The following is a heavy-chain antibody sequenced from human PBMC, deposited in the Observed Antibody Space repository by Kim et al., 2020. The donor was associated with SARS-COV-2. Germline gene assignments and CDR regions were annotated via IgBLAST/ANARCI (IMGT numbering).Heavy chain of an antibody. CDR1: GFTFDDYT. J-gene: IGHJ4*02. V-gene: IGHV3-43*01. CDR2: ISWDGGST. CDR3: AKEKVPGSGYYFDY. D-gene: IGHD3-10*01. Sequence: GGSLRLSCAASGFTFDDYTMHWVRQAPGKGLEWVSLISWDGGSTYYADSVKGRFTISRDNSKNSLYLQMNSLRTEDTALYYCAKEKVPGSGYYFDYWGQGTLVTVSS.